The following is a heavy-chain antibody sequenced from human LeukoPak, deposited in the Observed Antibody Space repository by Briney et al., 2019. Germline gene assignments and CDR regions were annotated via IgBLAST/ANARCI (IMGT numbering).Heavy chain of an antibody. Sequence: GGSLRLSCAASGFTFSSYGMNWVRQAPGKGLEWVSSISSSSSYIYYADSVKGRFTISRDNAKNSLYLQMNSLRAEDTAVYYCARVLRNDAFDIWGQGTMVTVSS. V-gene: IGHV3-21*01. D-gene: IGHD4-17*01. CDR2: ISSSSSYI. CDR3: ARVLRNDAFDI. J-gene: IGHJ3*02. CDR1: GFTFSSYG.